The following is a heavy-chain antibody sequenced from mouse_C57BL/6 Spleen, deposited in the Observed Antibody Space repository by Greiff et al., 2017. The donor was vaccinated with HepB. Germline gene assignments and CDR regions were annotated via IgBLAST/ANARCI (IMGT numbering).Heavy chain of an antibody. CDR1: GFSLTSYG. CDR3: ARHGPRRRAMDY. CDR2: IWGDGST. Sequence: VQRVESGPGLVAPSQSLSITCTVSGFSLTSYGVHWVRQPPGKGLEWLVVIWGDGSTTYNSALKSRLSISKDNSKSQVFLKMNSLQTDDTAMYYCARHGPRRRAMDYWGQGTSVTVSS. J-gene: IGHJ4*01. V-gene: IGHV2-6-1*01. D-gene: IGHD2-12*01.